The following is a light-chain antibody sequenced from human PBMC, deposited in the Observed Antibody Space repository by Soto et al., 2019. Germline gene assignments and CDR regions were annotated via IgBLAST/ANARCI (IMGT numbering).Light chain of an antibody. CDR1: QGISSW. J-gene: IGKJ1*01. CDR3: QQSYSTPRT. CDR2: AAS. V-gene: IGKV1-12*01. Sequence: IQMTQSPSSVSASVGDGVTITCRASQGISSWLAWYQQRPGKAPKLLIYAASSLQTGVPSRFSGSGSGTDFSLTISSLQPEDFSTYYCQQSYSTPRTFGQGTKVDIK.